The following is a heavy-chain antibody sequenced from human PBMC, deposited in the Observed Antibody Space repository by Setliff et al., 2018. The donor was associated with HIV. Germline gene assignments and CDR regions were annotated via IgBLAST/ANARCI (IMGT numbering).Heavy chain of an antibody. CDR1: GFSLTSGVG. Sequence: SGPTLVNPTQTLTLTCTFSGFSLTSGVGVVWIRQPPVKALEGLALIYWDDDKRYSPSLNSRLTITKDTSKNQVVLTMTNMDPVDTATYYCAHSPEFYSSIVWGQGTLVTVS. D-gene: IGHD2-15*01. V-gene: IGHV2-5*02. CDR3: AHSPEFYSSIV. CDR2: IYWDDDK. J-gene: IGHJ4*02.